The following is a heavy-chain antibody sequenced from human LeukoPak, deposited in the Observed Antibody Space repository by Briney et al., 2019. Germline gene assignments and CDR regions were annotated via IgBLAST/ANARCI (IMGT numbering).Heavy chain of an antibody. CDR3: AGDSGDQGGFDY. V-gene: IGHV4-30-4*01. Sequence: PSQTLSLTCTVSGGSISSGDYYWSWIRQPPGKGLEWIGYIYYSGSTYYNPSLKSRVTISVDTSKNQFSLKLSSVTAADTAVYYCAGDSGDQGGFDYWGQGTLVTVSS. D-gene: IGHD3-10*01. CDR1: GGSISSGDYY. CDR2: IYYSGST. J-gene: IGHJ4*02.